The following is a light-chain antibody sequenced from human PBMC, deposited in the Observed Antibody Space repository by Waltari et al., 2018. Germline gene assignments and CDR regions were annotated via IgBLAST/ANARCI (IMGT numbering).Light chain of an antibody. V-gene: IGKV1-5*03. J-gene: IGKJ1*01. CDR2: GAS. Sequence: DVQMTQSPSTLSASVVDTVIISCRASQSITSSLAWYQQNPGKAPDVLIYGASNLESGVPSRFSGSGSGTEFTLTISSLQPDDFATYYCQQYKSYKTFGQGTRVEIK. CDR1: QSITSS. CDR3: QQYKSYKT.